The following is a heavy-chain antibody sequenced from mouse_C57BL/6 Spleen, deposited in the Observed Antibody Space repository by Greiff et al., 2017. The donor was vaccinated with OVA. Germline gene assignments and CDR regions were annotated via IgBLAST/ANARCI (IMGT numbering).Heavy chain of an antibody. CDR2: IHPNSGST. J-gene: IGHJ3*01. CDR3: ARNYDYDGPWFAY. V-gene: IGHV1-64*01. D-gene: IGHD2-4*01. Sequence: QVQLQQPGAELVKPGASVKLSCKASGYTFTSYWMHWVKQRPGQGLEWIGMIHPNSGSTNYNEKFKSKATLTVDKSSSTAYMQLSSLTSEDSAVYYGARNYDYDGPWFAYWGQGTLVTVSA. CDR1: GYTFTSYW.